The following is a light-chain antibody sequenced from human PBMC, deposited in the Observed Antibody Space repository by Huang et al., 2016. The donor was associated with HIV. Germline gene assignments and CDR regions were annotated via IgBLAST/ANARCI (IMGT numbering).Light chain of an antibody. CDR1: ETVARN. CDR3: QQYNYWPQT. Sequence: EIVMTQSPATLSVSPGERAPLSCRASETVARNLAWYQQKPGQAPGLLIHGASTRATGIPARFSGSGSGTEFTLTISSLQSEDVAVYYCQQYNYWPQTFGQGTKVEIK. CDR2: GAS. V-gene: IGKV3-15*01. J-gene: IGKJ1*01.